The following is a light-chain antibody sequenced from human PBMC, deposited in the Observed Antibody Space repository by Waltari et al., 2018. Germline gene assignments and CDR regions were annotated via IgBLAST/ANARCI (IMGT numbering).Light chain of an antibody. CDR3: QAWDTSKYVI. CDR1: NLGQIF. Sequence: SYELTQPPSVSVSPGQPATITRSGQNLGQIFSHWYQQKADQCPVLLIYDDVKRPSEIPERFSASSSGNTATLTISGTQPMDEAHYYCQAWDTSKYVIFGGGTKLTVL. V-gene: IGLV3-1*01. CDR2: DDV. J-gene: IGLJ2*01.